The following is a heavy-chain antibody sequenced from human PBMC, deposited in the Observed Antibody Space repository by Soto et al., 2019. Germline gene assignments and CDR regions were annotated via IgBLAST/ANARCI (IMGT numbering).Heavy chain of an antibody. D-gene: IGHD2-15*01. V-gene: IGHV3-30-3*01. CDR2: ISYDGSNK. Sequence: GGSLRLSCAASGFTFSSYAMHWVRQAPGKGLEWVAVISYDGSNKYYADSVKGRFTISRDNSKNTLYLQMNSLRAEDTAVYYCARMGVGEPLPGAFDIWGQGTMVTVSS. CDR1: GFTFSSYA. J-gene: IGHJ3*02. CDR3: ARMGVGEPLPGAFDI.